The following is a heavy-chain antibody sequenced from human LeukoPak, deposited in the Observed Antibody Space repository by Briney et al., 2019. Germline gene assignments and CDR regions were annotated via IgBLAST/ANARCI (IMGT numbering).Heavy chain of an antibody. CDR3: ARSPRYYFDY. V-gene: IGHV3-30*02. J-gene: IGHJ4*02. CDR2: IRYDGSNK. CDR1: GFTFSSYG. Sequence: GGSLRLSCAASGFTFSSYGMHWVRQAPGKGLEWVAFIRYDGSNKYYADSVKGRFTISRDNSKNTLYLQMNSLRAEDTAVYYCARSPRYYFDYWGQGTLVTVSS. D-gene: IGHD4-17*01.